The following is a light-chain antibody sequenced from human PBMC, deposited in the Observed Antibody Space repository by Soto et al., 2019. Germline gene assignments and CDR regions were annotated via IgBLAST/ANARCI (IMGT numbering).Light chain of an antibody. J-gene: IGKJ4*01. Sequence: IQMTQSPSSLSASLGDRVTITCRASQAIGTDLGWYQQKPGKAPKRLIYAASSLQSGAPPRFSGSGSGTDFALTITSLQAEDFATYYCQQLRMYPSTFGGGTKVDNK. CDR3: QQLRMYPST. CDR1: QAIGTD. CDR2: AAS. V-gene: IGKV1-17*01.